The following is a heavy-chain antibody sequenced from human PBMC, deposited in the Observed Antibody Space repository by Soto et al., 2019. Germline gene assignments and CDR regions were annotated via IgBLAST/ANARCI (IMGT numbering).Heavy chain of an antibody. D-gene: IGHD5-12*01. CDR3: ARADSGYAHGYYYYGRDV. V-gene: IGHV3-48*01. CDR2: ISSSSTI. Sequence: GGSLRLSCAASGFTFSSYSMNWVRQAPGKGLEWVSYISSSSTIYYADSVKGRFTISRDNAKNSLYLQMNSLRAEDTAVYYCARADSGYAHGYYYYGRDVWGQGTTVTVSS. J-gene: IGHJ6*02. CDR1: GFTFSSYS.